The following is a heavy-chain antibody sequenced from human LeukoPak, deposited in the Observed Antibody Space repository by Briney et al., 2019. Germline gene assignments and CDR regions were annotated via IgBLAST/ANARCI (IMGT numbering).Heavy chain of an antibody. Sequence: GGSLRLSCAASGFTFRSYSMSWVRQAPGKGLEWVSSISSSNNYIYYADSVKGRFTISGDNAKNSLYLQMNSLGAEDTAVYYCARVPSDYWGQGTLVTVSS. CDR2: ISSSNNYI. CDR3: ARVPSDY. CDR1: GFTFRSYS. J-gene: IGHJ4*02. V-gene: IGHV3-21*01.